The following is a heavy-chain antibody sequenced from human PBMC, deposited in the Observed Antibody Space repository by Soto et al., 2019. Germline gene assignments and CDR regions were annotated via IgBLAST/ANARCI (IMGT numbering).Heavy chain of an antibody. CDR3: ARAVYTYDAFDI. Sequence: EVQLVESGGGLVQPGGSLRLSCAASGFTFSSYSMNWVRQAPGKGLEWVSDISSSSCNIYYADSVKGRFTISKDNAKNPLYLQMNSLRDEETAVYYCARAVYTYDAFDIWGQGTMVTVFS. CDR2: ISSSSCNI. V-gene: IGHV3-48*02. D-gene: IGHD1-20*01. J-gene: IGHJ3*02. CDR1: GFTFSSYS.